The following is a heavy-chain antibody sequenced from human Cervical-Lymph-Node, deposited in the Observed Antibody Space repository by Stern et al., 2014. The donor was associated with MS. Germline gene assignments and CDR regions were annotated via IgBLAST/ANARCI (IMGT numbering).Heavy chain of an antibody. CDR1: GGSVSSSSFY. Sequence: VQLQESGPGLVKPSETLSLTCTVSGGSVSSSSFYWIWIRPPPGQGLEWVGYSHYSGKSKTNPSLKSRVTISIDTSKNHYSLNLTSLTAADTAIYYGARDGLDGMDVWGQGTPVTVSS. V-gene: IGHV4-61*03. CDR2: SHYSGKS. J-gene: IGHJ6*02. CDR3: ARDGLDGMDV. D-gene: IGHD6-19*01.